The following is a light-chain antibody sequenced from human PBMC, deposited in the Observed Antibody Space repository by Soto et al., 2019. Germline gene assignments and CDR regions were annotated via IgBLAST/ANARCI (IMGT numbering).Light chain of an antibody. Sequence: RANQSINTYLNWYQQKPGKAPKLLIYGASSLQFGVPSTFNGSRSGTDFTLSIISLQPEDFATYYCQQPYTTAAFGQGTKVDI. CDR3: QQPYTTAA. CDR2: GAS. V-gene: IGKV1-39*01. CDR1: QSINTY. J-gene: IGKJ1*01.